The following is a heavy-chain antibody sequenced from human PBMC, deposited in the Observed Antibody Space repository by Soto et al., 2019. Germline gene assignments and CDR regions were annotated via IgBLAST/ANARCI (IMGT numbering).Heavy chain of an antibody. Sequence: SETLSLTCAVYGGSFSGYYWSWIRQPPGKGLEWIGEINHSGSTNYNPSLKSQVTISVDTSKNQFSLKLSSVTAADTAVYYCARGPGIAVAGYYFDYWGQGTLVTVSS. CDR2: INHSGST. CDR3: ARGPGIAVAGYYFDY. J-gene: IGHJ4*02. V-gene: IGHV4-34*01. CDR1: GGSFSGYY. D-gene: IGHD6-19*01.